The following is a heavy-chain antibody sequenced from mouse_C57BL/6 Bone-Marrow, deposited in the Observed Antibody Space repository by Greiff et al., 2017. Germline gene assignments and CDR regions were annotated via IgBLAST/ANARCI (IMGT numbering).Heavy chain of an antibody. V-gene: IGHV5-4*01. D-gene: IGHD1-1*01. CDR1: GFTFSSYA. CDR2: ISDGGSYT. CDR3: AREGGVLLRDLAWFAY. J-gene: IGHJ3*01. Sequence: EVQGVESGGGLVKPGGSLKLSCAASGFTFSSYAMSWVRQTPEKRLEWVATISDGGSYTYYPDNVKGRFTISRDNAKNNLYLQMSHLKAEDTAMYYCAREGGVLLRDLAWFAYWGQGTLVTVSA.